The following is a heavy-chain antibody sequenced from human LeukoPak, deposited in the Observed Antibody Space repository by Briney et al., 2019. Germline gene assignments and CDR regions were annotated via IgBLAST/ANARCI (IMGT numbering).Heavy chain of an antibody. D-gene: IGHD3-22*01. J-gene: IGHJ4*02. CDR2: ISTSGGST. CDR1: GFTFSSYA. Sequence: GGSLRLSCAASGFTFSSYAMSWVRQAPGKGLEWVSGISTSGGSTSYADSVKGRFTISKDNPRNTLYMQMNSLRAEDTAVYYCAIMHRYYDGSGYWVQWGQGTLVTVSS. V-gene: IGHV3-23*01. CDR3: AIMHRYYDGSGYWVQ.